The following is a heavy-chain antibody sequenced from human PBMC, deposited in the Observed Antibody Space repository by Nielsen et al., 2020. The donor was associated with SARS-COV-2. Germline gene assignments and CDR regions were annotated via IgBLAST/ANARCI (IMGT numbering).Heavy chain of an antibody. J-gene: IGHJ4*01. CDR2: ISGYNGDT. Sequence: ASVKVSCKASGYTFTNYGISWVRQAPGQGLEWMGWISGYNGDTNYAQKFQGRVTMTTDTSTSTAYMELRSLRSDDTAVYYCATADANSPYHFDYWGLGSLVTVSS. V-gene: IGHV1-18*04. CDR3: ATADANSPYHFDY. CDR1: GYTFTNYG. D-gene: IGHD4/OR15-4a*01.